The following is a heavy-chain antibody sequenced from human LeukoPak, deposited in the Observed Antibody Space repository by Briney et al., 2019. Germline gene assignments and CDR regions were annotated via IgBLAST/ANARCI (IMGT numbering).Heavy chain of an antibody. CDR2: ITSRSSSI. CDR3: AREEGCSGGSCYRVRYDY. V-gene: IGHV3-48*02. D-gene: IGHD2-15*01. J-gene: IGHJ4*02. CDR1: GFTFSNYN. Sequence: PGGSLRLSCAASGFTFSNYNMNWVRQAPGKGLEWVSYITSRSSSIYYADSVKGRFTISRDNAQNSLYLQMNSLRDEDTAVYYCAREEGCSGGSCYRVRYDYWGQGTLVTVSS.